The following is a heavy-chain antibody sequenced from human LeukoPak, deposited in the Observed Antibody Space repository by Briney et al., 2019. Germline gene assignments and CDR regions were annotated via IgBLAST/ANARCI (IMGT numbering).Heavy chain of an antibody. V-gene: IGHV3-23*01. D-gene: IGHD3-22*01. Sequence: PGGSLRLSCAGSGFTFSSNAMNWVRQAPGKGLERVSAISRTGDITYYADSVKGRFTISRDNSKNSMYLQMNSLRAEDTAVYYCARGSLYDSSGSLFDYWGQGTLVTVSS. J-gene: IGHJ4*02. CDR2: ISRTGDIT. CDR1: GFTFSSNA. CDR3: ARGSLYDSSGSLFDY.